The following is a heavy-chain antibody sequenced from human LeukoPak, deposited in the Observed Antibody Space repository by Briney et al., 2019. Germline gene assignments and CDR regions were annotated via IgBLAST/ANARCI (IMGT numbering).Heavy chain of an antibody. Sequence: PGGSLRLSCAASGFTFSSYAMHWVRQAPGKGLEYVSAISSNGGSTYYANSVKGRFTISRDNSKNTLYLQMGSLRAEDMAVYYRARGYSGYDYWAFDYWGQGTLVTVSS. CDR1: GFTFSSYA. CDR3: ARGYSGYDYWAFDY. CDR2: ISSNGGST. D-gene: IGHD5-12*01. V-gene: IGHV3-64*01. J-gene: IGHJ4*02.